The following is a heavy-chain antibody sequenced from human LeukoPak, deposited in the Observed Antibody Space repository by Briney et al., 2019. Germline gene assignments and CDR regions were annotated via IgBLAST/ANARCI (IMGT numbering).Heavy chain of an antibody. D-gene: IGHD3-22*01. V-gene: IGHV3-23*01. CDR2: ISGSGYST. J-gene: IGHJ4*02. CDR1: GFTFSTYA. CDR3: AKYYYDGSGYYDAAPLDS. Sequence: PGGSLRLSCAASGFTFSTYAMSWVRQAPGKGLEWVSSISGSGYSTYYADSVEGRFTISRDNFKSTLFLQMISLRAEDTAVYSCAKYYYDGSGYYDAAPLDSWGQGTLVTVFS.